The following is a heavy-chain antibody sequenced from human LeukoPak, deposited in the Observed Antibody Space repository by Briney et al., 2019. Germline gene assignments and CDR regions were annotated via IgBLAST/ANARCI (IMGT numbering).Heavy chain of an antibody. CDR3: ARDMWSPSSYGSGSPQDYYYGMDV. J-gene: IGHJ6*02. Sequence: GASVKVSCKASGGTFSSYAISWVRQAPGQGLEWMGRIIPILGIANYAQKFQGRVTITADKSTSTAYMELSSLRSEDTAVYYCARDMWSPSSYGSGSPQDYYYGMDVWGQGTTGTVSS. CDR2: IIPILGIA. CDR1: GGTFSSYA. D-gene: IGHD3-10*01. V-gene: IGHV1-69*04.